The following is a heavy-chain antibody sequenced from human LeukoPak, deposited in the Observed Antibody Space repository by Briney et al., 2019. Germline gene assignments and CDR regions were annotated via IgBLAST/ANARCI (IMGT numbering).Heavy chain of an antibody. CDR3: ARDYDFWSGYYTLDY. J-gene: IGHJ4*02. CDR2: IKQDGSEK. D-gene: IGHD3-3*01. CDR1: GFTFSSYW. V-gene: IGHV3-7*01. Sequence: PGGSLRLSCAASGFTFSSYWMSWVRQAPGKGLEWVANIKQDGSEKYYVDSVKGRFTISRDNAKNSLYLQMNSLRAEDTAVYYCARDYDFWSGYYTLDYWGQGTLVTVSS.